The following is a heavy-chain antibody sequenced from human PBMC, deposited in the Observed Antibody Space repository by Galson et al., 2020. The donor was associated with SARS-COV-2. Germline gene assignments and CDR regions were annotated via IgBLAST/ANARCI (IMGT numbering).Heavy chain of an antibody. CDR2: IYYSGST. CDR1: GGSITSSSYY. J-gene: IGHJ4*02. Sequence: SETLSLTCTVSGGSITSSSYYWGWIRQPPGQGLEWIGSIYYSGSTYYNPSLKSRVTISVDTSKNQFSLKLSPVTAADTAVYYCARNGYSRTAARSYFDYWGQGTLVTVSS. V-gene: IGHV4-39*01. D-gene: IGHD6-6*01. CDR3: ARNGYSRTAARSYFDY.